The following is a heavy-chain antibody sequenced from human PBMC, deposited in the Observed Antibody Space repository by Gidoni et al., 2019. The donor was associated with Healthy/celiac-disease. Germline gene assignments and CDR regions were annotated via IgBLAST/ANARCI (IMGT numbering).Heavy chain of an antibody. CDR2: IYYSGST. V-gene: IGHV4-59*01. Sequence: QVQLQESGPGLVKPSETLSLTCTVSGGSISSYYWSWIRQHPGKGLEWSVYIYYSGSTNYNPSLKSRVTISVDTSKNQFSLKLSSVTAADKAVYYCARSGNYYDSKGFDYWGQGTLVTVSS. CDR1: GGSISSYY. D-gene: IGHD3-22*01. J-gene: IGHJ4*02. CDR3: ARSGNYYDSKGFDY.